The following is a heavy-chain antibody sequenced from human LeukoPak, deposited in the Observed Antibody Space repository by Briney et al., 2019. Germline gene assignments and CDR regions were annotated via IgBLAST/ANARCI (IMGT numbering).Heavy chain of an antibody. CDR2: IHYSGTT. J-gene: IGHJ5*02. D-gene: IGHD3-22*01. Sequence: PSETLSLTCTVSADSISSRYCSWIRQPPGKGLEWIGYIHYSGTTNYNPSLKSRVTISVDTSKKQFSLKLKSVTAADTAVYYCARQYYYDSSAYWSFDPWGQGTLVTVSS. V-gene: IGHV4-59*08. CDR3: ARQYYYDSSAYWSFDP. CDR1: ADSISSRY.